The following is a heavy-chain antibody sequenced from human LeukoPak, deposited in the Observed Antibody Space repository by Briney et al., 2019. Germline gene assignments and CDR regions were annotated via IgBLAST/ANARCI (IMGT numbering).Heavy chain of an antibody. J-gene: IGHJ4*02. Sequence: PSETLSLTCTVSGGSISGFYWGWTRQPPGKGLEWIGFIYYSGSANYNPSLKSRVTMSVDTSKNQFSLKLSSVTAADTAFYYCARDRDSSGWFDYWGQGTLVTVSS. CDR3: ARDRDSSGWFDY. CDR1: GGSISGFY. D-gene: IGHD6-19*01. V-gene: IGHV4-59*01. CDR2: IYYSGSA.